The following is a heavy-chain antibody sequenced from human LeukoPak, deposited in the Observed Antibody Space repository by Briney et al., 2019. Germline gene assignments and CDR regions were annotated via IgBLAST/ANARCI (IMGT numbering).Heavy chain of an antibody. J-gene: IGHJ4*02. D-gene: IGHD3/OR15-3a*01. CDR2: ISGSGGST. V-gene: IGHV3-23*01. CDR1: GFTFSSYG. Sequence: PGGSLRLSCAASGFTFSSYGMSWVRQAPGKGLECVSSISGSGGSTNHADSVKGRFTISRDNSKNTLYLQMNRLRAEDTAVYYCAKVWTAYSDDYFDYWGQGTLVTVSS. CDR3: AKVWTAYSDDYFDY.